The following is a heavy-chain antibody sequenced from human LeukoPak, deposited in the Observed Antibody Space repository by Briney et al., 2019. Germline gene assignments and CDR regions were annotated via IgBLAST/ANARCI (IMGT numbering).Heavy chain of an antibody. CDR1: VGSLRGYF. D-gene: IGHD3-22*01. J-gene: IGHJ1*01. CDR2: INHSGST. CDR3: ARNPYYYDSSGYYSSGYFQH. V-gene: IGHV4-34*01. Sequence: PSETLSPTSAVHVGSLRGYFWSWVPQPPRKGLEGVGEINHSGSTNYNPSLKSRVTISVDTSKNQFSLKLSSVTAADTAVYYCARNPYYYDSSGYYSSGYFQHWGQGTLVTVSS.